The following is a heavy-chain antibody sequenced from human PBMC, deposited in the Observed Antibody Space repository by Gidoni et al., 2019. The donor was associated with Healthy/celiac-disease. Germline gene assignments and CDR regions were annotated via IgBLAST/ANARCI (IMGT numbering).Heavy chain of an antibody. CDR2: SYYSGST. Sequence: QLQLQESGPGLVTPSEPLSLPCTVSGCSISSSSYSWGWIRQPPGKGLEWIGSSYYSGSTYYNPAIKSRVTISVDTSKNQFSLKRSSVTAADTAVYYCARNPSPSTYCGGDCYSAGYYFDYWGQGTLVTVSS. D-gene: IGHD2-21*01. V-gene: IGHV4-39*01. CDR1: GCSISSSSYS. CDR3: ARNPSPSTYCGGDCYSAGYYFDY. J-gene: IGHJ4*02.